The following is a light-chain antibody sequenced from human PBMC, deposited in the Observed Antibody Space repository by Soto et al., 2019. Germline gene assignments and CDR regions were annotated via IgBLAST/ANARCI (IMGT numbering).Light chain of an antibody. CDR2: EVS. Sequence: QSVLTQPASVSGSPGQSITISCTGTSSDVGSYNLVSWYQQHPGKAPKLMIYEVSKRPSGVSNRFSGSKSGNTASLTISGLHAEDEADYYCCSYAGSSTFEVFGGGTKVTVL. J-gene: IGLJ3*02. CDR1: SSDVGSYNL. CDR3: CSYAGSSTFEV. V-gene: IGLV2-23*02.